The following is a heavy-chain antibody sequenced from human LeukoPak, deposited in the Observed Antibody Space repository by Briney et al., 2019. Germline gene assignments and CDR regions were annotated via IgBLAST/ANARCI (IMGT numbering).Heavy chain of an antibody. CDR3: ARDRGIAVAGTSNWFDP. V-gene: IGHV4-4*02. CDR2: IYHSGST. CDR1: GGSISSSNW. J-gene: IGHJ5*02. D-gene: IGHD6-19*01. Sequence: PSETLSLTCAVSGGSISSSNWWSWVRQPPGKGLEWIGEIYHSGSTNYNPSLKSRVTISVDKSKNQFSLKLSSVTAADTAVYYCARDRGIAVAGTSNWFDPWGQGTLVTVSS.